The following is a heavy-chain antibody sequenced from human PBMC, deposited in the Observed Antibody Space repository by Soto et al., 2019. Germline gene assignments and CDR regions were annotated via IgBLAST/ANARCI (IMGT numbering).Heavy chain of an antibody. V-gene: IGHV3-30-3*01. CDR3: ARLSLYDYVWGSYSPVDY. CDR1: GFTFSSYA. Sequence: LRLSCAASGFTFSSYAMNWVRQAPGKGMEWVAVISYDGSNKYYADSVKGRFTISRDNSKNTLYLQMNSLRAEDTAVYYCARLSLYDYVWGSYSPVDYWGQGTLVTVSS. CDR2: ISYDGSNK. J-gene: IGHJ4*02. D-gene: IGHD3-16*01.